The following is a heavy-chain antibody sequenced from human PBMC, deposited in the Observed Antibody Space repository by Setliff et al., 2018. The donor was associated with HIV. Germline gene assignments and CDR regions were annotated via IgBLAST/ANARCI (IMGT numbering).Heavy chain of an antibody. CDR1: GGSISSHY. J-gene: IGHJ4*02. Sequence: SETLSLTCTVSGGSISSHYWSWVRQPPGKGLEWIGSIYYSGSTNYNPSLNSRGTISLDTSKNQFSLKLSSVTAADTAVFYCARGGSGAYYERNFDYWGQGTLVTAPQ. D-gene: IGHD1-26*01. CDR2: IYYSGST. CDR3: ARGGSGAYYERNFDY. V-gene: IGHV4-59*11.